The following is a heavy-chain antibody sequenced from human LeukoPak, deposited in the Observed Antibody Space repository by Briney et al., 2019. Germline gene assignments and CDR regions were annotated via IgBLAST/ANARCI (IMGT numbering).Heavy chain of an antibody. V-gene: IGHV4-4*07. CDR2: IYTSGST. CDR1: GGSISSYY. Sequence: KPSETLSLTCTVSGGSISSYYWSWIRQPAGKGLEWIGRIYTSGSTNYNPSLKGRVTISVDKSKNQFSLKLSSVTAADTAVYYCAREYCGGDCYSGLYNWFDHWGQGTLVTVSS. D-gene: IGHD2-21*02. J-gene: IGHJ5*02. CDR3: AREYCGGDCYSGLYNWFDH.